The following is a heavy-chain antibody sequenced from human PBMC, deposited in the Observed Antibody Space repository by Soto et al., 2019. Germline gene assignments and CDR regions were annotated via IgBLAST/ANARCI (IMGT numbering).Heavy chain of an antibody. CDR2: IYYSGST. CDR1: GGSISSGGYY. V-gene: IGHV4-31*01. CDR3: ARERGGVGTRDAFDI. Sequence: SETLSLTCTVSGGSISSGGYYWSWIRQHPGKGLEWIGYIYYSGSTYYNPSLKSQVTISVDTSKNQFSLKLSSVTAADTAVYYCARERGGVGTRDAFDIWGQGTMVTVSS. J-gene: IGHJ3*02. D-gene: IGHD3-10*01.